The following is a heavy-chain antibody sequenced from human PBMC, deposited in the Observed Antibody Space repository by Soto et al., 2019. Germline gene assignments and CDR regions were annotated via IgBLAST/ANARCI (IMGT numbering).Heavy chain of an antibody. J-gene: IGHJ5*02. D-gene: IGHD6-13*01. CDR3: AKELAAAVSSEGWFDP. CDR1: GFTFSSYG. CDR2: ISYDGSNK. Sequence: QVQLVESGGGVVQPGRSLRLSCAASGFTFSSYGMHWVRQAPGKGLEWEAVISYDGSNKYYADSVKGRFTISRDNSKNTLYLQMNSLRAEDTAVYYCAKELAAAVSSEGWFDPWGQGTLVTVSS. V-gene: IGHV3-30*18.